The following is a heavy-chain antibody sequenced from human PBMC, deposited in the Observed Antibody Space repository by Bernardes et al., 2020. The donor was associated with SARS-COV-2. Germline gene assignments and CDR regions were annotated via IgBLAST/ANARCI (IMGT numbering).Heavy chain of an antibody. Sequence: GSLRLSCAASGFTFSSHAMSWVRQAPGKGLEWVSAISGSGGSTYYADSVKGRFTISRDNSKNTLYLQMNSLRAEDTAVYYCAKAAGLLWFGELLYSYYYGMDVWGQGTTVTVTS. J-gene: IGHJ6*02. CDR3: AKAAGLLWFGELLYSYYYGMDV. V-gene: IGHV3-23*01. CDR2: ISGSGGST. D-gene: IGHD3-10*01. CDR1: GFTFSSHA.